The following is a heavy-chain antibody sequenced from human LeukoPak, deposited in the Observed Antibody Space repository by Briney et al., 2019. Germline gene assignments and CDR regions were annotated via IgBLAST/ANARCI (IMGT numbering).Heavy chain of an antibody. Sequence: GASVKVSCKASGYTFTGYYMHWVRQAPGQGLEWMGWINPNSGGTNYAQKFQGRVTMTRDTSISTAYMELSRLRSDDTAVYYCARNPRPYCSSTSCSTPPDYWGQGTLLTVSS. D-gene: IGHD2-2*01. CDR1: GYTFTGYY. CDR3: ARNPRPYCSSTSCSTPPDY. V-gene: IGHV1-2*02. J-gene: IGHJ4*02. CDR2: INPNSGGT.